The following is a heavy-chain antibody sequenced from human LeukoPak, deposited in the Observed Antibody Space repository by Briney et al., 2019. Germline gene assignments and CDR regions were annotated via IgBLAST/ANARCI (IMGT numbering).Heavy chain of an antibody. CDR1: GFTFSSYS. Sequence: GGSLRLSCVASGFTFSSYSMNWVRQAPGKGREWVSYISSSSRTIYYADSVTGRFIVSRANAKNSLYLQMNSLRAEDTAVYYCARDSYCSSTSCYEGDAFDIWGQGTMVTVSS. D-gene: IGHD2-2*01. V-gene: IGHV3-48*01. CDR2: ISSSSRTI. CDR3: ARDSYCSSTSCYEGDAFDI. J-gene: IGHJ3*02.